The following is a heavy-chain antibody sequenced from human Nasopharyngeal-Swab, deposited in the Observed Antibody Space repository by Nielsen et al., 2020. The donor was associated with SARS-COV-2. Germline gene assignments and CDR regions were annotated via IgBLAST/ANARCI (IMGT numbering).Heavy chain of an antibody. CDR1: GFTFSSYA. V-gene: IGHV3-30*04. CDR2: ISYDGSNK. J-gene: IGHJ5*02. Sequence: GESLKISCAASGFTFSSYAMHWVRQAPGKGLEWVAVISYDGSNKYYADSVKGRFTISSDNSKNTLYLQMNSLRAEDTAVYYCARWGGGSFDPWGQGTLVTVSS. CDR3: ARWGGGSFDP. D-gene: IGHD2-15*01.